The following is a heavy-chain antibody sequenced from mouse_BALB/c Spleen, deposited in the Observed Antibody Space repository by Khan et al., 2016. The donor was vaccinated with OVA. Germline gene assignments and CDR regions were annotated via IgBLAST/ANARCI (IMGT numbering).Heavy chain of an antibody. Sequence: QVQLQQSGPGLVQPSQSLSITCTVSGFSLTTYGVHWVRQSPGKGLEWLGVIWSGGSTDYNAAFISRLSISKDNSKSQVFFKMNSQQANDTAIYYCARNYDDDEGLAYWGQGTLVTVSA. CDR3: ARNYDDDEGLAY. CDR1: GFSLTTYG. V-gene: IGHV2-2*02. D-gene: IGHD2-4*01. CDR2: IWSGGST. J-gene: IGHJ3*01.